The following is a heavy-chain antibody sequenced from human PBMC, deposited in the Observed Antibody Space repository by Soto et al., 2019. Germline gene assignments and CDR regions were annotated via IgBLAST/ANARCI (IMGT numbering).Heavy chain of an antibody. Sequence: GGSLRLSCAASGFTFTRYSMNWVRQDPGKGLEWVSSISSTTNYIYYADSMKGRFTVSRDNAKNSVYLDMNSLRAEDTAVYYCAKAPYCSSTSCNWFDPWGQGTLVTVSS. CDR3: AKAPYCSSTSCNWFDP. CDR1: GFTFTRYS. V-gene: IGHV3-21*04. D-gene: IGHD2-2*01. CDR2: ISSTTNYI. J-gene: IGHJ5*02.